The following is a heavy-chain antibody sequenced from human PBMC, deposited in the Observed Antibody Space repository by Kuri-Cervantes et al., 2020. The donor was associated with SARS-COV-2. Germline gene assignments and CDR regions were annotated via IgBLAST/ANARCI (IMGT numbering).Heavy chain of an antibody. V-gene: IGHV3-21*01. CDR3: ARADLSDFAFDT. Sequence: GESLKISCADSGFTFSSYSMNWVRQAPGKGLEWVSYISSSSSYIYYADSLKGRFTISRDNAKNSLYLQMNSLRAEDTAVYYCARADLSDFAFDTWGQGTMVTVSS. CDR1: GFTFSSYS. D-gene: IGHD2-21*01. J-gene: IGHJ3*02. CDR2: ISSSSSYI.